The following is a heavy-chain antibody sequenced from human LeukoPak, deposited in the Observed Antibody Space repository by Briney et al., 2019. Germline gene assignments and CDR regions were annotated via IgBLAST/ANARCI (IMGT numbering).Heavy chain of an antibody. V-gene: IGHV4-30-2*01. CDR3: ARGELGIGYYFDY. CDR1: GGSISSGGYS. D-gene: IGHD7-27*01. CDR2: IYHSGST. J-gene: IGHJ4*02. Sequence: SQTLSLTCAVSGGSISSGGYSWSWIRQPPGKGLEWIGYIYHSGSTYYNPSLKSRVTISVDRSKNQFSLKLSSVTAADTAVYYCARGELGIGYYFDYWGQGTLVTVSS.